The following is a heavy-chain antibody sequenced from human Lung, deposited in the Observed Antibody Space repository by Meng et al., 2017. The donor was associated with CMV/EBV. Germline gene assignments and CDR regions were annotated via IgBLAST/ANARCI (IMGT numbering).Heavy chain of an antibody. D-gene: IGHD2-21*01. CDR3: PRSDCYAYFDY. CDR1: GGPVSSGRYY. Sequence: SETLSLXCTVSGGPVSSGRYYWNWIRQPPGKGLEWIGYIYHSGNTNYGPTHRYNPSLKSRVIISSDTSKNHFTLKLSSMTTPDTAVYYCPRSDCYAYFDYXGQGXLVTVSS. V-gene: IGHV4-61*03. J-gene: IGHJ4*02. CDR2: IYHSGNT.